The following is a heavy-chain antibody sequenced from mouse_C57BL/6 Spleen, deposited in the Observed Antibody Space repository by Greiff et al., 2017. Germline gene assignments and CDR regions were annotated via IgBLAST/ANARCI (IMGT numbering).Heavy chain of an antibody. CDR1: GYSFTGYY. CDR2: INPSTGGT. Sequence: EVKLQESGPELVKPGASVKISCKASGYSFTGYYMNWVKQSPEKSLEWIGEINPSTGGTTYNQKFKAKATLTVDKSSSTAYMQLKSLTSEDSAVYYCASGSSSWYFDVWGTGTTVTVSS. J-gene: IGHJ1*03. D-gene: IGHD1-1*01. V-gene: IGHV1-42*01. CDR3: ASGSSSWYFDV.